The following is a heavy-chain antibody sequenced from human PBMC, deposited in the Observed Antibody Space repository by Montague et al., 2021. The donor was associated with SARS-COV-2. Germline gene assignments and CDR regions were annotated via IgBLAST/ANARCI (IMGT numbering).Heavy chain of an antibody. CDR1: GGSFSGYY. J-gene: IGHJ6*02. D-gene: IGHD2-8*02. V-gene: IGHV4-34*01. CDR3: ARIVRVHYYYYYGMDV. CDR2: INHSGST. Sequence: TLSLTCAVYGGSFSGYYWSWIRRPPGKGLEWIGEINHSGSTNYNPSLKSRVTISVDTSKNQFSLKLSSVTAADTAVYYCARIVRVHYYYYYGMDVWGQGTTVTVSS.